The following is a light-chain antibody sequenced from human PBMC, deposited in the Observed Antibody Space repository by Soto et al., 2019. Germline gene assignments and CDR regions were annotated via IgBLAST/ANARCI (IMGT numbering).Light chain of an antibody. V-gene: IGLV2-8*01. CDR2: EVT. CDR1: SGDVGRYNY. J-gene: IGLJ1*01. Sequence: QSALTQPPSASGSPGQSVNISCTGTSGDVGRYNYVSWYQQHPGKAPKLMIYEVTKRPSGVPDRISGSKSGNTASLTVSGLQAEDEADYYCSSYGGSNNVVFGTGTKLTVL. CDR3: SSYGGSNNVV.